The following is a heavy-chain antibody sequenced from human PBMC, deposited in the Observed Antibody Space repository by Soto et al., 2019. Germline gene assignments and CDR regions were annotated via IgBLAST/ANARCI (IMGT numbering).Heavy chain of an antibody. CDR3: ARDIVVVVAARAKYYYYGMDV. Sequence: QVQLQQWGAGLLKPSETLSLTCAVYGGSFSGYYWSWIRQPPGKGLEWIGEINHSGSTNYNPSLKSRVTLSVDTSKNQFSLKLSSVTAADTAVYYCARDIVVVVAARAKYYYYGMDVWGQGTTVTVSS. V-gene: IGHV4-34*01. CDR1: GGSFSGYY. D-gene: IGHD2-15*01. CDR2: INHSGST. J-gene: IGHJ6*02.